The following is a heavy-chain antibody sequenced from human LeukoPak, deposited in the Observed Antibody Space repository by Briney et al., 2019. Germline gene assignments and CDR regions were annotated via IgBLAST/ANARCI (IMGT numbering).Heavy chain of an antibody. V-gene: IGHV3-30-3*01. D-gene: IGHD7-27*01. J-gene: IGHJ4*02. CDR3: ARDLGSDY. CDR1: GFTFSSYA. Sequence: GGSLRLSCAASGFTFSSYAMHWVRQAPGKGLEWVAVISYDGSNKYYADSVKGRFTISRDNSKNTLYLQMNSLRAEDTAVYYCARDLGSDYWGQGTLVTVSS. CDR2: ISYDGSNK.